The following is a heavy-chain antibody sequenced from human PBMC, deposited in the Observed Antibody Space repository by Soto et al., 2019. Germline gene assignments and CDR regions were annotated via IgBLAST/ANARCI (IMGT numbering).Heavy chain of an antibody. CDR3: AKMLGYCSGGTCFPGYFDF. CDR1: GYTFTSYA. CDR2: INAGNGYT. D-gene: IGHD2-15*01. J-gene: IGHJ4*02. Sequence: QVQLVQSGAEVKKPGASVKVSCKASGYTFTSYAMHWVRQAPGQRLEWMGWINAGNGYTKYSQKFEGRVTITRDTPASTAYMELSSLRSEDTAVFYCAKMLGYCSGGTCFPGYFDFWGQGTLVTVSS. V-gene: IGHV1-3*01.